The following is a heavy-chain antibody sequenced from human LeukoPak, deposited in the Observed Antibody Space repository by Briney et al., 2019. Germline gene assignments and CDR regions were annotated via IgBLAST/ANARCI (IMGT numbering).Heavy chain of an antibody. Sequence: GSLRLSCAASGFTFNTYNMNWVRQIPSKGLEWISYISSRSGAIYYADSVKGRFTISRDNAKNSLYLQMNSLRDEDTAVYYCARDPPAPFVYGGTYPPDAFDIWGQGAMVTVSS. V-gene: IGHV3-48*02. CDR3: ARDPPAPFVYGGTYPPDAFDI. CDR2: ISSRSGAI. D-gene: IGHD1-26*01. CDR1: GFTFNTYN. J-gene: IGHJ3*02.